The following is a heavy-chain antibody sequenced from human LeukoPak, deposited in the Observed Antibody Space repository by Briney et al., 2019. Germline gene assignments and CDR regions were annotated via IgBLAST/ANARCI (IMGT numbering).Heavy chain of an antibody. CDR3: AEEACTNGLCSDY. D-gene: IGHD2-8*01. CDR2: VNHSGST. J-gene: IGHJ4*02. V-gene: IGHV4-34*01. Sequence: SETLSLTCAVYGGSFSVYHWSWIRQPPGKGLEWIGEVNHSGSTNYNPSLKSRVTISVGMSRTHFSLKLSSITAGDTAMYYCAEEACTNGLCSDYWGQGTLVTVSS. CDR1: GGSFSVYH.